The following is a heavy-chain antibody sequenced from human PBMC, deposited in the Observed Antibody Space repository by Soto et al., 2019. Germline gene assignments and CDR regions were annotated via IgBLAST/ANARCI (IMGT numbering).Heavy chain of an antibody. V-gene: IGHV4-59*08. CDR3: ARLGLINGTYWYFDL. CDR2: IYYSGST. J-gene: IGHJ2*01. D-gene: IGHD2-8*01. CDR1: GGSISSYY. Sequence: SETLSLTCTVSGGSISSYYWSWIRQPPGKGLEWIGYIYYSGSTNYNPSLKSRVTISVDTSKNQFSLKLSSVTAADTAVYYCARLGLINGTYWYFDLWGRGTLVTVSS.